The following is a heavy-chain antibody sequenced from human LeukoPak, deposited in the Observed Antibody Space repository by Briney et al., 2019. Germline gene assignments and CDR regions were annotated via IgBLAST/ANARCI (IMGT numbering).Heavy chain of an antibody. V-gene: IGHV1-2*02. Sequence: ASVKVSCKASGYTFTGYYMHWVRQAPGQGLEWMGWINPNSGGTNYAQKFQGRVTMTRDTSISTAYMELSRLRSDDTAVYYCARWKTIAVAGTLFRWLDPWGQGTLVTVSS. J-gene: IGHJ5*02. CDR2: INPNSGGT. D-gene: IGHD6-19*01. CDR3: ARWKTIAVAGTLFRWLDP. CDR1: GYTFTGYY.